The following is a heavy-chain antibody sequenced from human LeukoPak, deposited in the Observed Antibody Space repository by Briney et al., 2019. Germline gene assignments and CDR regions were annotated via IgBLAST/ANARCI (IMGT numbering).Heavy chain of an antibody. D-gene: IGHD5-18*01. CDR3: AKDLLDTAMALPFDY. CDR2: IRYDGTNK. CDR1: GFTFSSYG. Sequence: GGSLRLSCAASGFTFSSYGMHWVRQAPGKGLEWVAFIRYDGTNKYYADSVKGRFTISRDNSKNTLYLQMNSLRAEDTAVYYCAKDLLDTAMALPFDYWGQGTLVTVSS. J-gene: IGHJ4*02. V-gene: IGHV3-30*02.